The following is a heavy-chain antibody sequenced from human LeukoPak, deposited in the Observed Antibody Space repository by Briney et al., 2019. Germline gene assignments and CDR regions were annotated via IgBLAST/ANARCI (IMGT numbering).Heavy chain of an antibody. V-gene: IGHV3-7*03. Sequence: GGSLRLSGSASGFTFSTYWMSWVRQAPGKGLEWVANMKRDGSEIYYVDSVRGRFTISRDNARNSLYLQMNSLRAEDTAVYYCAKTRGDIVVVVAAPADYWGQGTLVTVSS. J-gene: IGHJ4*02. D-gene: IGHD2-15*01. CDR3: AKTRGDIVVVVAAPADY. CDR1: GFTFSTYW. CDR2: MKRDGSEI.